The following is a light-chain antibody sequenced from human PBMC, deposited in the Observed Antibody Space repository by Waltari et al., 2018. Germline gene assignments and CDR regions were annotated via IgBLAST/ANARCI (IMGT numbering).Light chain of an antibody. V-gene: IGLV3-19*01. CDR3: NSRDTSGNYLI. J-gene: IGLJ2*01. CDR2: GKN. CDR1: RLPHHQ. Sequence: SSELTQDPVVSVALGQTVTITCQGTRLPHHQPSWYQQRPGQAPVLLIYGKNSRPSGVPDRFSGSSSGTTASLTITGTQAEDEADYYCNSRDTSGNYLIFGGGTELTVL.